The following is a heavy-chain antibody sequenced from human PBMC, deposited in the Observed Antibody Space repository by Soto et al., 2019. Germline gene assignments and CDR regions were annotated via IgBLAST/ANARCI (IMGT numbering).Heavy chain of an antibody. CDR1: GFPFSSYG. D-gene: IGHD5-18*01. Sequence: GGSLRLSCATSGFPFSSYGMSWVRQAPGKGLGWVSSISGGSGSTYYADSVKGRFTISRDTSKNTLYLQMNSLRAEDTAVYHCARLGRYSFGPGYWGQGTLVTVSS. J-gene: IGHJ4*02. V-gene: IGHV3-23*01. CDR2: ISGGSGST. CDR3: ARLGRYSFGPGY.